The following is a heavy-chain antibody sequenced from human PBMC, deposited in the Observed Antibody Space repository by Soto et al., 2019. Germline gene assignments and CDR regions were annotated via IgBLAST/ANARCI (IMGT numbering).Heavy chain of an antibody. CDR3: ARGLITGSQYSGGSYYFDS. CDR2: INHSGSA. Sequence: PSETLSLTCDVYGGSFSGYIWTWIRQTPGKGLKWIGQINHSGSANYNPSLKSRVTISVHTSNSQFSLELSSVTAADTAVYYCARGLITGSQYSGGSYYFDSWGQGTQVT. CDR1: GGSFSGYI. J-gene: IGHJ4*02. V-gene: IGHV4-34*01. D-gene: IGHD1-26*01.